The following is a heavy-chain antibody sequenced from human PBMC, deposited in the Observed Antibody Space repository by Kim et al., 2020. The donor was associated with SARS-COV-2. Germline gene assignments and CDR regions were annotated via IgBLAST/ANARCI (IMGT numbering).Heavy chain of an antibody. CDR1: GFTFSTYA. D-gene: IGHD3-9*01. CDR3: AKELTLRFDFNWFCP. Sequence: GGSLRLSCSASGFTFSTYAMSWVRQAPGKGLEWVSAVSGSGINTYYANSVKGRCTISRDNSKNKVLLQLNSLRAEDKAGVYCAKELTLRFDFNWFCPWG. V-gene: IGHV3-23*01. CDR2: VSGSGINT. J-gene: IGHJ5*02.